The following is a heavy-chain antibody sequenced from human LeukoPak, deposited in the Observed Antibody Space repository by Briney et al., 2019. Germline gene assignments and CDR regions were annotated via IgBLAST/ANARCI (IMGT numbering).Heavy chain of an antibody. V-gene: IGHV3-21*01. Sequence: PGGSLRLSCAASGFSFSSNSMNWVRQAPGKGLEWVSSISSSSSYIHYADSVKGRFTISRDNAKNSLYLQMTSLRAEDTAVYYCARGAEYCSSTSCYIVYWGQGTLVTVSS. J-gene: IGHJ4*02. CDR1: GFSFSSNS. CDR3: ARGAEYCSSTSCYIVY. CDR2: ISSSSSYI. D-gene: IGHD2-2*02.